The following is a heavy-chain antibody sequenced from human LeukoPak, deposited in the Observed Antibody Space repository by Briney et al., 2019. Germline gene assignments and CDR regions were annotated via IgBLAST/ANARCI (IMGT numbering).Heavy chain of an antibody. CDR1: GFTFSSYA. J-gene: IGHJ4*02. V-gene: IGHV3-64*04. CDR3: AKDRRPRVYGSGSPTDY. CDR2: ISSNGGST. D-gene: IGHD3-10*01. Sequence: GGSLRLSCSASGFTFSSYAMHWVRQAPGKGLEYVSAISSNGGSTYYADSVKGRFTISRDNSKNTLYLQMNSLRAEDTAVYYCAKDRRPRVYGSGSPTDYWGQGTLVTVSS.